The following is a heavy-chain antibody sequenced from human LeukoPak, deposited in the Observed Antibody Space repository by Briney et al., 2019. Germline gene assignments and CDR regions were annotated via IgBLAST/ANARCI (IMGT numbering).Heavy chain of an antibody. CDR3: AREESIGRYQFLHDS. CDR1: GYTFIRYG. D-gene: IGHD1-26*01. Sequence: ASVKVSCKTSGYTFIRYGITWVRQAPGQGLGWMAWISPYNGNTKYVQNLQGRLTITTDTSTSTAYMELRSLTSDDTAVYFCAREESIGRYQFLHDSWGQGTLVTVSS. V-gene: IGHV1-18*01. CDR2: ISPYNGNT. J-gene: IGHJ4*02.